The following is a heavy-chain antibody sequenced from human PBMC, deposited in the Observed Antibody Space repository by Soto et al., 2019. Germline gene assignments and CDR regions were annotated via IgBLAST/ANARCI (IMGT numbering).Heavy chain of an antibody. CDR1: GFTFSDYY. CDR3: ARDDFWSGYYTFSVRVAFDI. V-gene: IGHV3-11*01. J-gene: IGHJ3*02. Sequence: GGSLRLSCAASGFTFSDYYMSWIRQAPGKGLEWVSYISSSGSTIYYADSVKGRFTISRDNAKNSLYLQMNSLRAEDTAVYYCARDDFWSGYYTFSVRVAFDIWGQGTMVTVSS. D-gene: IGHD3-3*01. CDR2: ISSSGSTI.